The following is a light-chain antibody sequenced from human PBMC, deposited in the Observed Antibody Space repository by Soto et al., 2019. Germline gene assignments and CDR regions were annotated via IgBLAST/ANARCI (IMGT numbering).Light chain of an antibody. CDR3: QQYHIYSWT. Sequence: DIQMTQSPSTPSASVGDRVTITCRASQDIGTWLAWYQQKPEKAPKVLIYRASHLESGVPSRFSASGSGTEFSLTINSLQADDFATYYCQQYHIYSWTFGQGTKVDIK. CDR2: RAS. V-gene: IGKV1-5*03. CDR1: QDIGTW. J-gene: IGKJ1*01.